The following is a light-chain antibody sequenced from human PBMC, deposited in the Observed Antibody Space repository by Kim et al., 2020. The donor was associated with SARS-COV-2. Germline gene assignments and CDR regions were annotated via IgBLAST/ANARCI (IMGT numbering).Light chain of an antibody. CDR3: NSRESGVNHVV. CDR1: SLRSYY. J-gene: IGLJ3*02. Sequence: SSELTQDPAVSVALGQPVRITCQGDSLRSYYASWYQQKPGQAPVLVIYEKNNRPSGIPDRFSGSSSGNTASLTITGARAEDEADYYCNSRESGVNHVVFGGGAKLTVL. V-gene: IGLV3-19*01. CDR2: EKN.